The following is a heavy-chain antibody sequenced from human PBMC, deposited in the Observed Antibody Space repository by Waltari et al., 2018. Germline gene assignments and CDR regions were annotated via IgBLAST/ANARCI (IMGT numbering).Heavy chain of an antibody. CDR3: ATDPPVHSSSWRRRNDAFDI. Sequence: EVQLVQSGAEVKKPGATVKISCKASGYTFTDYYMHWVQQAPGKGLEWMGRVAPEDGETIYAEKVQGRGTITADTSTDTAYMELSSLRSEDTAVYYCATDPPVHSSSWRRRNDAFDIWGQGTMVTVSS. V-gene: IGHV1-69-2*01. D-gene: IGHD6-13*01. J-gene: IGHJ3*02. CDR1: GYTFTDYY. CDR2: VAPEDGET.